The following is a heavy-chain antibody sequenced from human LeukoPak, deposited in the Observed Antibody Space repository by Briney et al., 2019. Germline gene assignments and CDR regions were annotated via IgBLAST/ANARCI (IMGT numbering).Heavy chain of an antibody. CDR3: ASSYGSGSYYVDY. J-gene: IGHJ4*02. Sequence: GRIIPILGIANYAQKFQGRVTITADKSTSTAYMELSSLRSEDTAVYYCASSYGSGSYYVDYWGQGTLVTVSA. CDR2: IIPILGIA. D-gene: IGHD3-10*01. V-gene: IGHV1-69*02.